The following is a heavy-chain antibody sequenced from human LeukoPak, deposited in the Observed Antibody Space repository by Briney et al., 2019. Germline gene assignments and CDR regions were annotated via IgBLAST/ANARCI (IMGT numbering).Heavy chain of an antibody. J-gene: IGHJ6*02. V-gene: IGHV4-4*02. CDR2: THHSGVT. CDR3: ARGGLGYCSSTSCYATYYYYYYGMDV. Sequence: SETLSLTCAVSGGSISSVNWWSWVRQPPGKGLEWIGDTHHSGVTNYNASLKSRVTISVDKSKNQLSLELTSVTAADTAVYYCARGGLGYCSSTSCYATYYYYYYGMDVWGQGTTVTVSS. D-gene: IGHD2-2*01. CDR1: GGSISSVNW.